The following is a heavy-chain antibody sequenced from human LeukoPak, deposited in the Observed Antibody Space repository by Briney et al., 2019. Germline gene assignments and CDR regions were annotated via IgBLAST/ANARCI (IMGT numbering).Heavy chain of an antibody. V-gene: IGHV4-39*01. CDR2: IYYSGNT. CDR1: GVSISSSNSY. J-gene: IGHJ4*02. D-gene: IGHD2-15*01. Sequence: SETLSLTCTVSGVSISSSNSYWGWIRQPPGNGLEWIGSIYYSGNTYYNASLKSQVSISIDTSKNQFSLRLTSVTAADTAVYYCAKGRYCSGGSCYWYYFDYWGQGTLVTVSS. CDR3: AKGRYCSGGSCYWYYFDY.